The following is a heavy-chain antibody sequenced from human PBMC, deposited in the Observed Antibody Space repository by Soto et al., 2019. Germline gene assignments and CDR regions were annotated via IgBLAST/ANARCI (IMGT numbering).Heavy chain of an antibody. CDR1: GGSFSGYY. J-gene: IGHJ4*02. D-gene: IGHD1-26*01. CDR3: AREESGSAPAPFDY. CDR2: INHSGST. Sequence: QVQLQQWGAGLLKPSETLSLTCAVYGGSFSGYYWSWIRQPPGKGLEWSGEINHSGSTNYNPSLKSRVTISVDTSKNQFSLKLSSVTAADTAVYYCAREESGSAPAPFDYWGQGTLVTVSS. V-gene: IGHV4-34*01.